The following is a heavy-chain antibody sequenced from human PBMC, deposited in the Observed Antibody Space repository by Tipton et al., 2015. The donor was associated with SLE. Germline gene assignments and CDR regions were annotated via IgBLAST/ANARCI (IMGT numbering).Heavy chain of an antibody. Sequence: TLSLTCTVSGGSISSYYWSWIRQPPGKGLEWIGYIYYSGSTNYNPTLKSRGTISIDTSKNKFSLKLSSVTAAATAVYYCAGGRVNWASLDAFDIWVQGTMVTVSS. CDR1: GGSISSYY. J-gene: IGHJ3*02. D-gene: IGHD2-15*01. V-gene: IGHV4-59*07. CDR2: IYYSGST. CDR3: AGGRVNWASLDAFDI.